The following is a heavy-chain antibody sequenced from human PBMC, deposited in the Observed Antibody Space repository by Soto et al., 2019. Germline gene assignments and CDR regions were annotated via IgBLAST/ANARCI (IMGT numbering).Heavy chain of an antibody. V-gene: IGHV4-4*02. D-gene: IGHD6-13*01. CDR1: GGSIISSNW. Sequence: SETLSVTCAVSGGSIISSNWWSFVRQPPGKGLEWIGEIYHSGSTNYNPSLKSRVTISVDKSKNQFSLKLSSVTAADTAVYYCARVSSSSWYGGWFDPWGQGTLVTVSS. CDR2: IYHSGST. J-gene: IGHJ5*02. CDR3: ARVSSSSWYGGWFDP.